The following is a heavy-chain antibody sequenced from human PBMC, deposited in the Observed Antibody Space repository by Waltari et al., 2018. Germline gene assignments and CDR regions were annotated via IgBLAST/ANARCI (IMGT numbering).Heavy chain of an antibody. CDR1: GFSFSNYE. Sequence: EMQVVESGGGLVQPGGSLRLSCEASGFSFSNYEMNWIRQEPGKGLYLVSYISNRWSTMYYADSVKGRFTISRDNAKNSLYLEMNSLRAEDTAIYYCARPSTEYYYYYYYMDVWGKGTTVTVS. J-gene: IGHJ6*03. CDR3: ARPSTEYYYYYYYMDV. CDR2: ISNRWSTM. V-gene: IGHV3-48*03.